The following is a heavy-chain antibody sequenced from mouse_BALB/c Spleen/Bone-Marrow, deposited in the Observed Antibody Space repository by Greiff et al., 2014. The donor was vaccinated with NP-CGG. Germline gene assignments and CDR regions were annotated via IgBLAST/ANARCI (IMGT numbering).Heavy chain of an antibody. V-gene: IGHV1S81*02. CDR2: INPSNGGS. CDR1: GYTFTNYY. J-gene: IGHJ3*01. Sequence: VQLQQSGAELVKPGASVKLSCKTSGYTFTNYYIYWVKQRPGQGLEWIGEINPSNGGSNFSEKLKSKATLTVDKSSSTAYMQLSSLTSEDSAVYYCARSDYYDYQAWFAYWGQGTLVTVSA. CDR3: ARSDYYDYQAWFAY. D-gene: IGHD2-4*01.